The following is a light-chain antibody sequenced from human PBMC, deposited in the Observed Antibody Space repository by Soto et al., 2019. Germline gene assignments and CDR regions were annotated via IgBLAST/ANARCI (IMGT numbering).Light chain of an antibody. CDR2: AAS. CDR1: QPISIY. CDR3: LQSSSTPPFT. V-gene: IGKV1-39*01. Sequence: DIQMTQSPSSLSASVGDRVTMTCRASQPISIYLNWYQQKPGRAPKILIYAASRLRSGVPSRCSADGSGTDFTLTISSLQPEDFATYYCLQSSSTPPFTFGPGTKVDLK. J-gene: IGKJ3*01.